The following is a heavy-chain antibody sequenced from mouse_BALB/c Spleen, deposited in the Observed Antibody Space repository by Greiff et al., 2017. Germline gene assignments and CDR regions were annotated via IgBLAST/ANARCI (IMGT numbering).Heavy chain of an antibody. CDR3: ARAIYYYGSPFAY. D-gene: IGHD1-1*01. V-gene: IGHV1-7*01. J-gene: IGHJ3*01. CDR2: INPSTGYT. CDR1: GYTFTSYW. Sequence: QVQLKQSGAELAKPGASVKMSCKASGYTFTSYWMHWVKQRPGQGLEWIGYINPSTGYTEYNQKFKDKATLTADKSSSTAYMQLSSLTSEDSAVYYCARAIYYYGSPFAYWGQGTLVTVSA.